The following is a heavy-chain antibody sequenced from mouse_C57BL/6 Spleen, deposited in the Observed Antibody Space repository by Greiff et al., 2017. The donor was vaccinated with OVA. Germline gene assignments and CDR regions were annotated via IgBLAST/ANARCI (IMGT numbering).Heavy chain of an antibody. D-gene: IGHD2-4*01. J-gene: IGHJ4*01. CDR1: GYTFTDYY. CDR2: IYPGSGNT. CDR3: ARASGLPYAMDY. V-gene: IGHV1-76*01. Sequence: QVQLQQSGAELVRPGASVKLSCKASGYTFTDYYINWVKQRPGQGLEWIARIYPGSGNTYYNEKFKGKATLTAEKSSSTAYMQLSSLTSEDSAVYFCARASGLPYAMDYWGQGTSVTVSS.